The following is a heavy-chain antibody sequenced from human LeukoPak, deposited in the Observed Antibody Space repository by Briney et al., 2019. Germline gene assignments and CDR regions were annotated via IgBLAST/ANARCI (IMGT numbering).Heavy chain of an antibody. CDR3: ARGGGSSGSWDYFDY. D-gene: IGHD6-19*01. CDR2: IYYSGST. Sequence: SETLSLTCTVSGGSISIYYWSWIRQPPGKGLEWIGYIYYSGSTNYNPSLKSRVTISVDTSKNQFSLKLSSVTAADTAVYYCARGGGSSGSWDYFDYWGQGTLVTVSS. V-gene: IGHV4-59*01. J-gene: IGHJ4*02. CDR1: GGSISIYY.